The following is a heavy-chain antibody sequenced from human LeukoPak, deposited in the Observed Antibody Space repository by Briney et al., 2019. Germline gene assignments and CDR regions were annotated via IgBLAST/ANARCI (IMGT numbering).Heavy chain of an antibody. J-gene: IGHJ3*02. D-gene: IGHD3-10*01. Sequence: VASVKVSCKASGYTFTSYGISWVRQAPGQGLEWMGWISAYNGNTNYAQKLQGRVTMTTDTSTSTAYMELRSLRSDDTAVYYCARGTYYYGSGFTEKRNAFDIWGQGTMVTVSS. V-gene: IGHV1-18*01. CDR3: ARGTYYYGSGFTEKRNAFDI. CDR1: GYTFTSYG. CDR2: ISAYNGNT.